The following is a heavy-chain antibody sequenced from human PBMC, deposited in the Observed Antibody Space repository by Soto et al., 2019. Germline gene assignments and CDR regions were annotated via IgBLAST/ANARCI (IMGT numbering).Heavy chain of an antibody. Sequence: GASVKVSCKASGYTFTSYYMHWVRQAPGQGLEWMGIINPSGVTTNYAQKLQGRFTMTRDTSTSTVYMELSSLRSEDTAVYYCARDPSHRNGYNYFFDYWGQGTLVTVSS. CDR2: INPSGVTT. CDR3: ARDPSHRNGYNYFFDY. J-gene: IGHJ4*02. CDR1: GYTFTSYY. V-gene: IGHV1-46*04. D-gene: IGHD6-25*01.